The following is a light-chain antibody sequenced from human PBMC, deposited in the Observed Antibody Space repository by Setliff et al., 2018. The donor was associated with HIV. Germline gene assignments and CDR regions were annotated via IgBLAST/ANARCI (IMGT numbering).Light chain of an antibody. CDR1: SSDVGGYNY. CDR2: EVN. V-gene: IGLV2-8*01. CDR3: SSYAGSNIVI. Sequence: QSVLTQPPSASGSRGQSVTISCTGTSSDVGGYNYVSWYQQHPGKAPKLMIYEVNKRPSGVPDRFSGSKSGNTASLTVSGLQAVDEAEYFCSSYAGSNIVIFGGGTKVTVL. J-gene: IGLJ2*01.